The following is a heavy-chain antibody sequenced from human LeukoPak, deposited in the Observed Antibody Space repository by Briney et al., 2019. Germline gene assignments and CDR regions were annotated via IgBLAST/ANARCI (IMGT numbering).Heavy chain of an antibody. CDR3: ARKSASGNYPLDY. CDR2: MSADSATT. J-gene: IGHJ4*02. D-gene: IGHD3-10*01. Sequence: PGGSLRLSCAASGFNFGSYSMTWVRQAPGKGLEWVSVMSADSATTFYADSVKGRFTISRDNAKNTVFLQMSSLRAEDTALYYCARKSASGNYPLDYWGQGTLLTVSS. V-gene: IGHV3-23*01. CDR1: GFNFGSYS.